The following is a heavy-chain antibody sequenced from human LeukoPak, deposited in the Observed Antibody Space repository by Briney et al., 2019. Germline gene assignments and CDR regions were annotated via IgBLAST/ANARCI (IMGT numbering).Heavy chain of an antibody. J-gene: IGHJ4*02. CDR3: ARASPNTVTTLQYFDY. CDR2: ISSSGSTI. CDR1: GFTFSSYE. Sequence: GGSLRLSCAASGFTFSSYEMNWVRQAPGKGLEWVSYISSSGSTIYYADSVEGRFTISRDNAKNSLYLQMNSLRAEDTAVYYCARASPNTVTTLQYFDYWGQGTLVTVSS. D-gene: IGHD4-17*01. V-gene: IGHV3-48*03.